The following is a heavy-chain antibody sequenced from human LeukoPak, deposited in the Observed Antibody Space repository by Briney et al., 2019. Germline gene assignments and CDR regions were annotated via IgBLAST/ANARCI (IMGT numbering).Heavy chain of an antibody. V-gene: IGHV3-21*01. J-gene: IGHJ4*02. CDR2: ISSSSSYI. CDR1: GFTFSSYS. Sequence: GGSLRLSCAASGFTFSSYSMNWVRQAPGKGLEWVSSISSSSSYIYYADSVKGRFTISRDNAKNSLYLQMNSLRAEDTAVYYCARAEVGPDYSNYFDYWGQGTLVTVSS. D-gene: IGHD2-15*01. CDR3: ARAEVGPDYSNYFDY.